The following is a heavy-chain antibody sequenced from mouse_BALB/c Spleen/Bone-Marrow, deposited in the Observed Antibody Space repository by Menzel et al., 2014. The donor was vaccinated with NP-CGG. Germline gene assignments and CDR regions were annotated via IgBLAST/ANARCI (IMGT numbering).Heavy chain of an antibody. Sequence: DLVKPGASVKLSCKASGYTFTNFWINWIKQRPGQGLEWIGRIAPGSGTTYYNEMFKGKATPTVDTSSSTACIQLSSLPSEDSAVYFCARYDYAMDYWGQGTSVTVSS. V-gene: IGHV1S41*01. J-gene: IGHJ4*01. CDR1: GYTFTNFW. CDR3: ARYDYAMDY. CDR2: IAPGSGTT. D-gene: IGHD2-3*01.